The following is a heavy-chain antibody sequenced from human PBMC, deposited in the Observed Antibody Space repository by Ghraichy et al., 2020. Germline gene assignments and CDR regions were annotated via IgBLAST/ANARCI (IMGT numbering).Heavy chain of an antibody. CDR2: ITTKSGNT. CDR3: ARGINYFDP. J-gene: IGHJ5*02. Sequence: ASVKVSCKASGYTFINYGITWVRQAPGQGLEWLGWITTKSGNTQYAWKFQGRVTMTTDTSTTTTYMELRSLRSDDTAVYYCARGINYFDPWGQGTLVTVSS. D-gene: IGHD5-24*01. V-gene: IGHV1-18*01. CDR1: GYTFINYG.